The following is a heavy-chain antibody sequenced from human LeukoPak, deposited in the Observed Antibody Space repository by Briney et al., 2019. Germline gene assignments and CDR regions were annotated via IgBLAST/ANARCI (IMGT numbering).Heavy chain of an antibody. CDR1: GFTFSNAW. Sequence: GGSLRLSCAASGFTFSNAWMNWVRQAPGKGLEWVSSISSSSSYIYYADSVKGRFTISRDNSKNTLYLQMNSLRAEDTAVYYCARTPELYSSGWIYYFDYWGQGTLVTVSS. J-gene: IGHJ4*02. V-gene: IGHV3-21*01. CDR2: ISSSSSYI. CDR3: ARTPELYSSGWIYYFDY. D-gene: IGHD6-19*01.